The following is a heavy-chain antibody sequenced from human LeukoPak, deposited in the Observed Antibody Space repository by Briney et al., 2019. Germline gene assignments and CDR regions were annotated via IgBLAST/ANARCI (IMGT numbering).Heavy chain of an antibody. Sequence: GGSLRLSCAASGFPFSDFWMTWVRQAPGKGLEWVATIKQDGTEKYSLDSVKGRVTIPRDNAKNSLYLQLNSLRAEDTALYYCVRAAPHTGSGWYTYYYAMDVWGQGTTVTVSS. CDR1: GFPFSDFW. CDR2: IKQDGTEK. CDR3: VRAAPHTGSGWYTYYYAMDV. D-gene: IGHD6-19*01. V-gene: IGHV3-7*03. J-gene: IGHJ6*02.